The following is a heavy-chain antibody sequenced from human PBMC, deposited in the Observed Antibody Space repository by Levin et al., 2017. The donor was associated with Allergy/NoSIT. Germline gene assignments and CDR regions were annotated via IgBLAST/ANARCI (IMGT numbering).Heavy chain of an antibody. Sequence: SGPTLVKPTQTLTLTCTFSGFSLSTTGVGVGWIRQPPGKALEWLALIYWDDDKRYSPSLKSRLTITKDTSKNQVVLTMTYMDPVDTATYYCAHFDYYDRSAYHRHFDYWGQGTLVTVSS. V-gene: IGHV2-5*02. D-gene: IGHD3-22*01. CDR1: GFSLSTTGVG. CDR2: IYWDDDK. CDR3: AHFDYYDRSAYHRHFDY. J-gene: IGHJ4*02.